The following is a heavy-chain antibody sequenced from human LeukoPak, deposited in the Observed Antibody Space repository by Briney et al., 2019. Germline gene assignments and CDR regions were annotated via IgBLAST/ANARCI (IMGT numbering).Heavy chain of an antibody. J-gene: IGHJ3*02. Sequence: SETLSLTCTASGVSISDYYWSWIRQPPGEGLEWIGYISASGTTNYNPSLKSRLTMSVDTSKTQFSLKLSSVTAADTAVYYCARHPNDAFDIWGQGTMVTVSS. CDR1: GVSISDYY. CDR3: ARHPNDAFDI. V-gene: IGHV4-4*08. CDR2: ISASGTT.